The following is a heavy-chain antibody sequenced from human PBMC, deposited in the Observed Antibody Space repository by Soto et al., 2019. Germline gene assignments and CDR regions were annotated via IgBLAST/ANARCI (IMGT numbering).Heavy chain of an antibody. CDR1: GFTFSNYA. J-gene: IGHJ4*02. CDR3: ARDGFQYDDGGYYEFDY. Sequence: GGSLRLSCAASGFTFSNYAMTWVRQAPGKGLEWVSSYRDSVKGRFIISRDDAQNSLYLQMNSLRAEDTALYYCARDGFQYDDGGYYEFDYWGQGTMVTVSS. D-gene: IGHD3-22*01. V-gene: IGHV3-20*04.